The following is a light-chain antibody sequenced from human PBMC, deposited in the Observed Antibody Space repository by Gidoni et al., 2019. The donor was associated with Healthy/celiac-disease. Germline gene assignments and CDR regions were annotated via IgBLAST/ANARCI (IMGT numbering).Light chain of an antibody. CDR1: KLGDKY. CDR3: QAWDSSTVLV. J-gene: IGLJ3*02. CDR2: QDS. V-gene: IGLV3-1*01. Sequence: SYELTQPPSVSVSPGQTASITCSGDKLGDKYACWYQRKPGQSPVLVIYQDSKRPSGIPERFSGSNSGNTATLTISGTQAMDEADYYCQAWDSSTVLVFGGGTKLTVL.